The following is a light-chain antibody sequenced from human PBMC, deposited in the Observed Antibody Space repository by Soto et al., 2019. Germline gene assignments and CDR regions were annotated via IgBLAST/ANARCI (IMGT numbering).Light chain of an antibody. Sequence: QSVLTQPPSVSAAPGQKVTISCSGSSSNIGNNYVSWYQQLPGTAPKLLIYDNNKRPSGIPDRFSGSKSGTSATLGITGLQTGDEAYYYCGTWDSSLSAYNYVFGTGTKLTVL. CDR1: SSNIGNNY. CDR2: DNN. J-gene: IGLJ1*01. V-gene: IGLV1-51*01. CDR3: GTWDSSLSAYNYV.